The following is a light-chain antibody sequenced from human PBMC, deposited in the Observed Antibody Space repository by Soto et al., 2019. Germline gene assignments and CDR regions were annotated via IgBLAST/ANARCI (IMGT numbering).Light chain of an antibody. J-gene: IGKJ2*01. CDR1: TVVRNS. Sequence: IQVTQSPSILSASVGDRVTITCRTITVVRNSFDWYQQKSGKAPRLLIYAISSLKSGVPSRFSGSGSGAEFTLTISGLQPEDFATYFCQQLYTYPLTFGLGTKLQI. CDR3: QQLYTYPLT. CDR2: AIS. V-gene: IGKV1-9*01.